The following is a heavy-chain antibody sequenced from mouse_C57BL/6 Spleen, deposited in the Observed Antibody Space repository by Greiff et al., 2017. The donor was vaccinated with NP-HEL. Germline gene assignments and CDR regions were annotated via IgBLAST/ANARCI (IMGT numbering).Heavy chain of an antibody. J-gene: IGHJ4*01. CDR3: ARSGHYYGSSPYYYAMDY. Sequence: VQLQQSGPELVKPGASVKISCKASGYAFSSSWMNWVKQRPGKGLEWIGRIYPGDGDTNYNGKFKGKATLTADKSSSTAYMQLSSLTSEDSAVYFCARSGHYYGSSPYYYAMDYWGQGTSVTVSS. V-gene: IGHV1-82*01. CDR2: IYPGDGDT. CDR1: GYAFSSSW. D-gene: IGHD1-1*01.